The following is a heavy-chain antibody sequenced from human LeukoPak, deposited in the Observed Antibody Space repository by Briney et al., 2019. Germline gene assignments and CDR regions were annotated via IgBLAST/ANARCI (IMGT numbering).Heavy chain of an antibody. Sequence: GGSLRLSCAASGFTFSSYAMHWVRQAPGKGLEWVAVISYDGSNKYYADSVKGRFTISRDNSKNTLYLQMNSLRAEDTAVYYCAVYSSGSYYYYGMDVWGQGTTVTVSS. J-gene: IGHJ6*02. V-gene: IGHV3-30-3*01. CDR1: GFTFSSYA. D-gene: IGHD6-19*01. CDR3: AVYSSGSYYYYGMDV. CDR2: ISYDGSNK.